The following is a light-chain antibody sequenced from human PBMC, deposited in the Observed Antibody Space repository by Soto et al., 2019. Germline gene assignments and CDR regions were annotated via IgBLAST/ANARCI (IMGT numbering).Light chain of an antibody. CDR2: DNN. CDR1: SSNIGINS. J-gene: IGLJ3*02. V-gene: IGLV1-51*01. Sequence: QSELTQPPSVSAAPGQKVTLSCSGGSSNIGINSVSWYQQLPEAAPKLLIFDNNKRPSGIPDRFSAYKPGASATLGITGLQAGDEAHYYCAAWDSFLSSGVFGGGTKVTVL. CDR3: AAWDSFLSSGV.